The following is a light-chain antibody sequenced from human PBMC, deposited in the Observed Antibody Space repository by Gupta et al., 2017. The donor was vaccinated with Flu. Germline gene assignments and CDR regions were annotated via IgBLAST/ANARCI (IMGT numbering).Light chain of an antibody. J-gene: IGKJ1*01. CDR3: RQGDIYPRT. CDR1: QDISGF. CDR2: LSS. Sequence: DVQLTHSPSFLSASVGDRVTITCRASQDISGFLAWYQHEPGKPPKLLIYLSSTVQTGVPQRFSGSGCGTDFTLTISSLQPEDFATYCCRQGDIYPRTFGQGTKVEI. V-gene: IGKV1-9*01.